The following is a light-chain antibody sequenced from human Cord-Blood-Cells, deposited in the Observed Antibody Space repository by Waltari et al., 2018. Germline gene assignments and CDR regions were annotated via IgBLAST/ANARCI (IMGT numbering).Light chain of an antibody. V-gene: IGLV2-23*02. CDR3: CSYAGSSTFVV. Sequence: QSALTQHASVSGSPGQSITLPCPGTSSAVGSYNLVSWYQQHPGKAPKLMIYEVSKRPSGVSNRFSGSKSGNTASLTISGLQAEDEADYYCCSYAGSSTFVVFGGGTKLTVL. CDR1: SSAVGSYNL. CDR2: EVS. J-gene: IGLJ2*01.